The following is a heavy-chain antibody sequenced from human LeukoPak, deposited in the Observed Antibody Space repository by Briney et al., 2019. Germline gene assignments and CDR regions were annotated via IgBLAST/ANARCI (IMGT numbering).Heavy chain of an antibody. D-gene: IGHD1-7*01. CDR2: IKQDGSEK. CDR1: GFTFSSYW. CDR3: ASLRSTGTTVSDY. Sequence: GGSLRLSCAASGFTFSSYWMSWVRQAPGKGLEWVANIKQDGSEKYYVDSVRGRFTISRDNAKNSLYLQMNSLRAEDTAVYYCASLRSTGTTVSDYWGQGTLVTVSS. J-gene: IGHJ4*02. V-gene: IGHV3-7*01.